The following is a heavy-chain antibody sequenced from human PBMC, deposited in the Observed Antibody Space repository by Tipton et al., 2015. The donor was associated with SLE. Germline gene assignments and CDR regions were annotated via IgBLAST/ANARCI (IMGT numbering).Heavy chain of an antibody. J-gene: IGHJ4*02. CDR1: GGPFSGYY. D-gene: IGHD7-27*01. CDR3: ARDRPGWGSFFDY. CDR2: INHSGST. Sequence: TLSLTCAVYGGPFSGYYWSWIRQPPGKGLEWIGEINHSGSTNYNPSLKSRVTISVDTSKNQFSLKLSSVTAADTAVYYCARDRPGWGSFFDYWGQGTLVTVSS. V-gene: IGHV4-34*01.